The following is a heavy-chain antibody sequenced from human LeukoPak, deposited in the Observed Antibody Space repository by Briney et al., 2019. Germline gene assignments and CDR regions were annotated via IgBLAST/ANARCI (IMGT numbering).Heavy chain of an antibody. CDR1: GYTFSDYN. J-gene: IGHJ4*02. CDR2: INPNNGGT. D-gene: IGHD2-15*01. Sequence: ASVQVFCKASGYTFSDYNMHWVRQAPGQGPEWMGWINPNNGGTNYAQRFQGRVTMTRDTSINTAYMEVGRLRFDDTAVYYCASGPSLGTTHPYFDYWGQGTLVTVSS. V-gene: IGHV1-2*02. CDR3: ASGPSLGTTHPYFDY.